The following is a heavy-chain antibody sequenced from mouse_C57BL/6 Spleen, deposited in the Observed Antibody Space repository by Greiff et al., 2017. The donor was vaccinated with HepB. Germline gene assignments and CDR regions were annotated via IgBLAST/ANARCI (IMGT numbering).Heavy chain of an antibody. D-gene: IGHD2-2*01. Sequence: VQLQQSGPELVKPGASVKISCKASGYSFTDYNMNWVKQSHGKSLEWIGVINPNYGTTSYNQKFKGKATLTVDQSSSTASMQLNSLTAEDAAVYYCARGEDYGYDGFDYWGQGTTLTVSS. CDR3: ARGEDYGYDGFDY. CDR1: GYSFTDYN. CDR2: INPNYGTT. J-gene: IGHJ2*01. V-gene: IGHV1-39*01.